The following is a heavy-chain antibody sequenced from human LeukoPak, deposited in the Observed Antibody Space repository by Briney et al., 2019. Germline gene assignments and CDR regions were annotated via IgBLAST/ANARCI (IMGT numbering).Heavy chain of an antibody. J-gene: IGHJ4*02. D-gene: IGHD4-11*01. CDR1: GFTFSSYG. CDR3: ARDRGDYSDYSDFFDA. CDR2: IWYDGSKK. V-gene: IGHV3-33*01. Sequence: GGSLRLSCATSGFTFSSYGFHWVRQAPIKGLEWVAVIWYDGSKKYYADSVKGRFTISRDDSKNTVYLQMDSLRAEDTAMYYCARDRGDYSDYSDFFDAWGQGTLVTFSS.